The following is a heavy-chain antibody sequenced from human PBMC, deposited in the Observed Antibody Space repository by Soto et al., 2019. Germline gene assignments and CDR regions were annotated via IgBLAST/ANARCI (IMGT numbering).Heavy chain of an antibody. Sequence: EVQLLESGGDWVQPGGSLRLSCAASGFTFSSYAMNWVRQAPWEGLEWVSIISGSGSSTYYADSVKGRFTISIDNSKNSRYLQMNILRAEDTAVYYFSKEGYDYIGGRYRGDVCDTLGQGTMVTVSS. V-gene: IGHV3-23*01. J-gene: IGHJ3*02. CDR2: ISGSGSST. D-gene: IGHD3-16*02. CDR1: GFTFSSYA. CDR3: SKEGYDYIGGRYRGDVCDT.